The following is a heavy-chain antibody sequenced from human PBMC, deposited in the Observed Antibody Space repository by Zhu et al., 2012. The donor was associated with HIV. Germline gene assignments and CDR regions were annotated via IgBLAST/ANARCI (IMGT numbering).Heavy chain of an antibody. D-gene: IGHD2-2*01. J-gene: IGHJ4*02. V-gene: IGHV4-39*01. CDR3: ARQEPSDIVVVPA. Sequence: QVQLQESGPGLVKPSETLSLTCTVSGGSINSNSYYWGWIRQPPGKGLEWIGSIYYSGSTYYSPSLKSRVTISVDASKNQFSLKLSSVTAADTAVYYCARQEPSDIVVVPAWGQGTLVTVSS. CDR1: GGSINSNSYY. CDR2: IYYSGST.